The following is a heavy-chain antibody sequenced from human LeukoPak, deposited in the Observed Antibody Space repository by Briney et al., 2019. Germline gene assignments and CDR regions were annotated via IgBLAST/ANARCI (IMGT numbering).Heavy chain of an antibody. D-gene: IGHD2-2*02. CDR1: GFTFSSYA. V-gene: IGHV3-23*01. CDR2: ISGSAGST. CDR3: SRGRYCSSTSCYIDY. Sequence: QTGGSLRLSCVTSGFTFSSYAMGWVRQAPGKGMEWASGISGSAGSTYYADSVKGRFTISRDNSKNTLYLQMNSLRAEDTAVYYCSRGRYCSSTSCYIDYWGQGTLVTVSS. J-gene: IGHJ4*02.